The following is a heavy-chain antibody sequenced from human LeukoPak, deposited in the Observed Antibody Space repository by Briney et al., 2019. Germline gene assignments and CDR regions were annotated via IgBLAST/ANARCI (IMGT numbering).Heavy chain of an antibody. CDR3: ARRLTQYDCFDP. CDR2: TYYRSTWYN. CDR1: GDSVSSNSVT. V-gene: IGHV6-1*01. D-gene: IGHD2-2*01. J-gene: IGHJ5*02. Sequence: SQTLSLTCAISGDSVSSNSVTWSWIRQSPSRGLEWLDRTYYRSTWYNDYAVSVRGRITVNPDTSKNQFSLHLNSVTPEDTAVYYCARRLTQYDCFDPWGQGILVTVPS.